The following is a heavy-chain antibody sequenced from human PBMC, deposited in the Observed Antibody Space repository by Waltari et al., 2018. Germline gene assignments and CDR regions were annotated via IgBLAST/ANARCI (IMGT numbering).Heavy chain of an antibody. J-gene: IGHJ4*02. CDR3: ATCYYYDSSGNYYVSDY. CDR1: GITFSRYW. D-gene: IGHD3-22*01. V-gene: IGHV3-74*01. CDR2: INSDGSST. Sequence: EVQLVESGGGLVQPGGSLRLSCAASGITFSRYWMHWVRQAPGKGLVWVSRINSDGSSTIYADSVKGRFTISRDNAKNTLYLQMNSLRAEDTAVYYCATCYYYDSSGNYYVSDYWGQGTLVTVSS.